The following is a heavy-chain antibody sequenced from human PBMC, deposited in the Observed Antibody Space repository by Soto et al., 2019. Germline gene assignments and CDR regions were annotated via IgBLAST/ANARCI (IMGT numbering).Heavy chain of an antibody. Sequence: QVQLQQWGAGLLKPSETLSLTCAVYGGSFSGYYWSWIRQPPGKGLERLGEINHSGSTNYNPSLKSRVTISVDTSKNQFALKLSSVTAADTAVYYCARGGAICGVVTIQRAFDYWGQGTLVTVSS. V-gene: IGHV4-34*01. D-gene: IGHD3-3*01. J-gene: IGHJ4*02. CDR3: ARGGAICGVVTIQRAFDY. CDR2: INHSGST. CDR1: GGSFSGYY.